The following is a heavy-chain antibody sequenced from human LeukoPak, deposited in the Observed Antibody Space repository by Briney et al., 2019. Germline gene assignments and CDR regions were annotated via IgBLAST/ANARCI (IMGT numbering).Heavy chain of an antibody. D-gene: IGHD2-15*01. CDR3: AKGKGSSSSSIDW. Sequence: GGSLRLSCAASGFTFNTYAMNWVRQAPGKGLEWVSAISDSGCSTYYADSVKGRFTISRDNSKNTVYLQIHRLRAEDTAVYYCAKGKGSSSSSIDWWGQGTLVTASS. CDR2: ISDSGCST. V-gene: IGHV3-23*01. CDR1: GFTFNTYA. J-gene: IGHJ4*02.